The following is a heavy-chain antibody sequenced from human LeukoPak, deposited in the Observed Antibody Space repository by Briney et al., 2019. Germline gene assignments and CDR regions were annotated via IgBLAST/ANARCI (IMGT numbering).Heavy chain of an antibody. CDR1: GGSLSSYY. CDR3: ARSPQRTYSSSWYPIDY. V-gene: IGHV4-59*08. D-gene: IGHD6-13*01. J-gene: IGHJ4*02. CDR2: IYYSGST. Sequence: SETLSLTCTVSGGSLSSYYWSWIRQPPGKGLEWIGYIYYSGSTNYNPSLKSRVTISVDTSKNQFSLKLSSVTAADTAVYYCARSPQRTYSSSWYPIDYWGQGTLVTVSS.